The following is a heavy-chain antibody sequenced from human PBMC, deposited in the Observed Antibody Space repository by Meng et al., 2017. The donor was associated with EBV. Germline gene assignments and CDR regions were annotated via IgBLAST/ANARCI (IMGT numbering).Heavy chain of an antibody. D-gene: IGHD3-10*01. V-gene: IGHV1-69*01. CDR2: CLPTLGAP. J-gene: IGHJ4*02. Sequence: QVQVVLPAAEVEPPGSTVNVSCNASVSPFRNYAISWVRQAPGQGLEWLEGCLPTLGAPNYDPKFHGRVSITADESTSTHYIDLSSLRSAATAVYYCASEPGRGYTPDYWGQGTLVTVSS. CDR1: VSPFRNYA. CDR3: ASEPGRGYTPDY.